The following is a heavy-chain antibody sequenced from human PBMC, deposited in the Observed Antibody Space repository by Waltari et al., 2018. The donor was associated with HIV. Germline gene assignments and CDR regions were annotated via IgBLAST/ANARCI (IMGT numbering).Heavy chain of an antibody. CDR2: IFDSGST. CDR3: ARGDGDRPRRSVDV. CDR1: GGSISSDNYY. V-gene: IGHV4-31*03. J-gene: IGHJ6*02. Sequence: QVQLQQSGPGLVKPSQTLSLTCTVSGGSISSDNYYWNWVRQHPGKGLELIGYIFDSGSTYYTPSLKSRVTISVDTSKNQFSLKLNSVTAADTAVYYCARGDGDRPRRSVDVWGQGTTVTVSS.